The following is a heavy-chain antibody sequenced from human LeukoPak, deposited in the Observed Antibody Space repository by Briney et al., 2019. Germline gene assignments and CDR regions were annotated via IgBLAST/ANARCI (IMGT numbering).Heavy chain of an antibody. CDR1: GFTFSSYS. CDR2: ICISSSTT. Sequence: GGSLRLSCAASGFTFSSYSMNWVRQAPGKGLGWVSYICISSSTTYYADSVRGRFTISRDNAKNSLYLQMNSRRAEDTAVYYCARNYYYGSGSYYFDYWGQGTLVTVSS. J-gene: IGHJ4*02. CDR3: ARNYYYGSGSYYFDY. D-gene: IGHD3-10*01. V-gene: IGHV3-48*01.